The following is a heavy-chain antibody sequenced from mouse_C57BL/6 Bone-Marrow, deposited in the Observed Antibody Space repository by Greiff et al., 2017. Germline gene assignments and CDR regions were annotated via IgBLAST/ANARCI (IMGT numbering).Heavy chain of an antibody. D-gene: IGHD3-3*01. V-gene: IGHV5-16*01. CDR1: GFTFSDYY. Sequence: EVQVVESEGGLVQPGSSMKLSCTASGFTFSDYYMAWVRQVPEKGLEWVANINYDGSSTYYLDSLKSRFIISRDNAKNILYLQMSSLKSEDTATYYCARGLGDYWGQGTTLTVSS. CDR3: ARGLGDY. J-gene: IGHJ2*01. CDR2: INYDGSST.